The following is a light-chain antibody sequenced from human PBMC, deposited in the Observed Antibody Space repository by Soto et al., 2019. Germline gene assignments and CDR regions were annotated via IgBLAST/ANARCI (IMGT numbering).Light chain of an antibody. CDR3: QQYGSSST. V-gene: IGKV3-20*01. CDR2: GAS. J-gene: IGKJ5*01. Sequence: EIVLTQSPGTLSLSPGERATLSCRASQTISSSSLAWYQQKGGQAPRLLIYGASSRATGIPDRFSGSGSGTDFTLTISRLEPDDFAVYYCQQYGSSSTFGQGTRREIK. CDR1: QTISSSS.